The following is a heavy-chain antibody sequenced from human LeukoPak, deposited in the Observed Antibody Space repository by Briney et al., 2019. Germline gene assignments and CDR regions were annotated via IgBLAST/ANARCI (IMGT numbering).Heavy chain of an antibody. CDR3: ARVEGYCSGGSCYGYFDY. J-gene: IGHJ4*02. V-gene: IGHV3-30*02. D-gene: IGHD2-15*01. CDR2: IRYDGSNK. CDR1: GFTFSSYG. Sequence: GGSLRLSCAASGFTFSSYGIHWVRQAPGKGLEWVAFIRYDGSNKYYTDSVKGRFTISRDNSKSTLSLQMNNLRAEDTALYFCARVEGYCSGGSCYGYFDYWGQGILVTVSS.